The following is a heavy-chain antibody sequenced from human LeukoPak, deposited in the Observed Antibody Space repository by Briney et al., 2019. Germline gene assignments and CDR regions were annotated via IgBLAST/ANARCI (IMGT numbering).Heavy chain of an antibody. CDR3: ASEDYSGNLNAFEI. CDR1: GFTFSSYA. V-gene: IGHV3-30-3*01. Sequence: PGRSLRLSCAASGFTFSSYAMNWVRQAPGKGLEWVAVISYDGSNKYYADSVKGRFTISRDNSKNTLYLQMNSLSTEDTAVYYCASEDYSGNLNAFEIWGQGTMVVVSS. J-gene: IGHJ3*02. D-gene: IGHD4-23*01. CDR2: ISYDGSNK.